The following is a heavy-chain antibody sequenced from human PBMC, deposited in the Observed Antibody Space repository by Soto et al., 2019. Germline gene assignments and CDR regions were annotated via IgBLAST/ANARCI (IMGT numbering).Heavy chain of an antibody. J-gene: IGHJ4*02. Sequence: GGSLRLSCAASGFTFSSFAMSWVRQAPGKGLEWVSGISGSGGSTYYADSVRGRFTISRDNAKNTLYLQMNSLRAEDTAVFYCVKGGSTYSDYWGQGALVTVSS. CDR3: VKGGSTYSDY. D-gene: IGHD6-13*01. V-gene: IGHV3-23*01. CDR1: GFTFSSFA. CDR2: ISGSGGST.